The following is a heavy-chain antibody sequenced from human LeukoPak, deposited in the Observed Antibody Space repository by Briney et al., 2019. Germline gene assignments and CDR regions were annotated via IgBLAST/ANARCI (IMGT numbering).Heavy chain of an antibody. CDR1: GYTFTSYY. Sequence: ASVTVSCTASGYTFTSYYMHWVRQAPGQGPEWMGIINPSGGSTSYAQKFQGRVTMTRDTSTSTVYMELSSLRSEDTAVYYCASGHSSGWYVVYWGQGTLVTVSS. CDR3: ASGHSSGWYVVY. V-gene: IGHV1-46*01. J-gene: IGHJ4*02. D-gene: IGHD6-19*01. CDR2: INPSGGST.